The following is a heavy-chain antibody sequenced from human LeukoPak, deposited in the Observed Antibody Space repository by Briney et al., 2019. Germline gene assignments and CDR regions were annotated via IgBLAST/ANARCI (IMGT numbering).Heavy chain of an antibody. CDR1: GDTVSSNSAA. CDR2: TYYRSKWYN. Sequence: SQTLSCTCAVSGDTVSSNSAAWHWIRQSPSRGLECLASTYYRSKWYNDYAVSVKSRITINPDTSKNQFSLQLNSVTPEDTAVYYCAREWEGSSWAFYYYYYMDVWGKGTTVTVSS. V-gene: IGHV6-1*01. D-gene: IGHD6-13*01. J-gene: IGHJ6*03. CDR3: AREWEGSSWAFYYYYYMDV.